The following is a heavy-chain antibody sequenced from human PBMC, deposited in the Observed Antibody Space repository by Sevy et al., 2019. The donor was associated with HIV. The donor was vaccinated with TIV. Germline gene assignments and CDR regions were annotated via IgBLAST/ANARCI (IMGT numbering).Heavy chain of an antibody. J-gene: IGHJ4*02. CDR3: XXXXXXXXVYQFDY. Sequence: GGSLRLSCAASGFTFSDYAMHWVRQVPGKGLEWVSGISWNSGATGYADSVRGRFTISRDNTKNSLYLQMNSLRVEDXXXXXXXXXXXXXXVYQFDYWGQGTLVTVSS. CDR1: GFTFSDYA. CDR2: ISWNSGAT. V-gene: IGHV3-9*01.